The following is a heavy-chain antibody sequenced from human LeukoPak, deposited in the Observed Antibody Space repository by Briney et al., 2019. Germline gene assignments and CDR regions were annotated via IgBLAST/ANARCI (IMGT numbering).Heavy chain of an antibody. CDR3: AKPALAYCGGDCRYDY. Sequence: GGSLRLSCAASGFTFSSYSMNWVRQAPGKGLEWVSSISGSSYYIYYADSVKGRFTISRDNAKNSLYLQMNSLRAEDTAAYYCAKPALAYCGGDCRYDYWGQGTLVTVSS. CDR1: GFTFSSYS. J-gene: IGHJ4*02. D-gene: IGHD2-21*02. V-gene: IGHV3-21*01. CDR2: ISGSSYYI.